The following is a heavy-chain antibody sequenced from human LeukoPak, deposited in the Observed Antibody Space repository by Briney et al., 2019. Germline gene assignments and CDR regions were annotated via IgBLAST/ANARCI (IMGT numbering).Heavy chain of an antibody. D-gene: IGHD3-22*01. CDR1: GGTFSSYA. CDR3: ATLGRYYYDSSGYYPDY. Sequence: SVKVSCKASGGTFSSYAISWVRQAPGQGLEWMGGIIPIFGTANYAQKFQGRVTITADKSTSTAYMGLSSLRSEDTAVYYCATLGRYYYDSSGYYPDYWGQGTLVTVSS. J-gene: IGHJ4*02. V-gene: IGHV1-69*06. CDR2: IIPIFGTA.